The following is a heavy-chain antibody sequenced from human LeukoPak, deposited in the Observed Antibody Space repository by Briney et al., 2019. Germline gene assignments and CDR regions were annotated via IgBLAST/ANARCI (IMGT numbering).Heavy chain of an antibody. CDR3: ARAHSSGWPHMFDP. CDR1: DGSISTYS. J-gene: IGHJ5*02. Sequence: KPSETLSLTCTVSDGSISTYSWTWIRQPPGKGLEWIGNIYYSGSTNYNPSLKSRVTISIDTSKNQFSLKVSSVTAADTAVYYCARAHSSGWPHMFDPWGQGTLVTVPS. CDR2: IYYSGST. V-gene: IGHV4-59*01. D-gene: IGHD6-19*01.